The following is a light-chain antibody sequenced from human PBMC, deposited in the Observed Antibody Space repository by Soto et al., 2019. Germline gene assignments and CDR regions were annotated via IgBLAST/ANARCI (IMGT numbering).Light chain of an antibody. CDR3: QQYGSSLT. J-gene: IGKJ4*01. CDR1: QSVS. CDR2: GAS. V-gene: IGKV3-20*01. Sequence: EIVLTQSPGTLSLSPGERDTLSCRASQSVSLAWYQQKPGQAPRLLIYGASSRATGIPDRFSGSGSGTDFTLTISRLEPEDFAVYYCQQYGSSLTFGGGTKVDIK.